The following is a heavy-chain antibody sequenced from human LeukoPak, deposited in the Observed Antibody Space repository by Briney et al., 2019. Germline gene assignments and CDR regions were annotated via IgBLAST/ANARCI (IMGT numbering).Heavy chain of an antibody. D-gene: IGHD3-10*01. CDR3: AKDGHITMVRGVIIPPGY. CDR1: GFTFSNYD. CDR2: ISGSGDST. V-gene: IGHV3-23*01. Sequence: GGSLRLSCAASGFTFSNYDMSWVRQAPGKGLEWVSAISGSGDSTYYADSVKGRFTISRDNSKNTLYLDMDSLRAEDTALYYCAKDGHITMVRGVIIPPGYWGQGTLVTVSS. J-gene: IGHJ4*02.